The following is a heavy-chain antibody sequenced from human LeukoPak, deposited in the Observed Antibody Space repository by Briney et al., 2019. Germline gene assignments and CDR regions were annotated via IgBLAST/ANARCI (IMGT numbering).Heavy chain of an antibody. CDR1: GGTFSSYA. CDR2: IIPIFGTA. CDR3: ARGPMTTVPNYYYYYYMDV. D-gene: IGHD4-11*01. Sequence: ASVKVSCKASGGTFSSYAISWVRQAPGQGLEWTGGIIPIFGTANYAQKFQGRVTITADESTSTAYMELSSLRSEDTAVYYCARGPMTTVPNYYYYYYMDVWGKGTTFTVSS. J-gene: IGHJ6*03. V-gene: IGHV1-69*13.